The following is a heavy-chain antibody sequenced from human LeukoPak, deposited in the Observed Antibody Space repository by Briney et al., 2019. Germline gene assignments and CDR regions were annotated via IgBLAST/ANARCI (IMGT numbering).Heavy chain of an antibody. D-gene: IGHD1-14*01. CDR3: ARIPNQSKYSIGNY. CDR2: IYYSGST. Sequence: SQTLSLTCTVSGGSISSGGYYWSWIRQHPGKGLEWIGYIYYSGSTYYNPSLKSRVTISVDTSKNQFSLKLSSVTAADTAVYYCARIPNQSKYSIGNYWGQGTLVTVSS. CDR1: GGSISSGGYY. V-gene: IGHV4-31*03. J-gene: IGHJ4*02.